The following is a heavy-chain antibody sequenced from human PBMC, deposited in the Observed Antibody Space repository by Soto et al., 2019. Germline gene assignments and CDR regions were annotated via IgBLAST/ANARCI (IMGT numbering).Heavy chain of an antibody. CDR3: AREVTYGGGSFSLGL. V-gene: IGHV1-2*02. Sequence: QVQLVQSGAEVEKPGASVKVSCKTSGYFFTSYYIHWVRQAPGQGLEWMGWINPNNGGTNSAQKFQGRVSMTRDTSINTAYMEITRLRSDDTALYYCAREVTYGGGSFSLGLWAQGPLVTVSS. CDR1: GYFFTSYY. CDR2: INPNNGGT. J-gene: IGHJ4*02. D-gene: IGHD3-10*01.